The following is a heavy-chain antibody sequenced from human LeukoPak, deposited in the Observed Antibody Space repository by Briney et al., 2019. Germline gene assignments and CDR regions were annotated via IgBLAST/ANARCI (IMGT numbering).Heavy chain of an antibody. CDR2: ISSSGSTI. CDR1: GFTLSARG. V-gene: IGHV3-48*04. J-gene: IGHJ6*04. Sequence: PGGSLRLSCAASGFTLSARGMNWVRQAPGKGREWVSYISSSGSTIYYADSVKGRFTISRDNAKNSLYLQMNSLRAEDTAVYYCAELGITMIGGVWGKGTTVTISS. CDR3: AELGITMIGGV. D-gene: IGHD3-10*02.